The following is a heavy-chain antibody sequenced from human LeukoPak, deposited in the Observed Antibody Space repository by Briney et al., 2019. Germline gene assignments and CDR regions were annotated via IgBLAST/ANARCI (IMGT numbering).Heavy chain of an antibody. J-gene: IGHJ4*02. D-gene: IGHD5-12*01. CDR3: ARDDIAGGGLFDY. Sequence: ASVKVSCKASGGTFSSYAISWVRQAPGQGLEWMGRIIPIFGTANYAQKFQGRVTITTDESTSTAYMELSSLRSEDTAVYYCARDDIAGGGLFDYGGREPRVTFS. CDR1: GGTFSSYA. CDR2: IIPIFGTA. V-gene: IGHV1-69*05.